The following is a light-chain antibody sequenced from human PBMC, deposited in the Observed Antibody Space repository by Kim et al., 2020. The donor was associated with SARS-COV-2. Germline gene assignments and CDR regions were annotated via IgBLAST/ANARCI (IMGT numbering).Light chain of an antibody. CDR1: SLRNYH. V-gene: IGLV3-19*01. J-gene: IGLJ2*01. Sequence: SSELTQDPAVSVALGQTVRITCQGDSLRNYHASWYQQKPGQAPVLVIYGKNNRPSGIPDRFSGSSSGNTASLTITGAPAEDEADYYCTSRDRNGDHFPFG. CDR2: GKN. CDR3: TSRDRNGDHFP.